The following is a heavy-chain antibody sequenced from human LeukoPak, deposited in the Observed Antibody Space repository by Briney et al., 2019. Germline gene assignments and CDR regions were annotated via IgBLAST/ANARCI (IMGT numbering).Heavy chain of an antibody. V-gene: IGHV4-39*01. CDR3: ARASSGYYWDFDY. CDR2: IYYRGNT. D-gene: IGHD3-22*01. J-gene: IGHJ4*02. CDR1: GDSISSYNYF. Sequence: SETLSLICTVSGDSISSYNYFWGWIRQPPGKGLEWVGSIYYRGNTYYNPSLKSRVTLSADTSKNQFSLKVTSVTAADTAVCYCARASSGYYWDFDYWGQGALVTVSS.